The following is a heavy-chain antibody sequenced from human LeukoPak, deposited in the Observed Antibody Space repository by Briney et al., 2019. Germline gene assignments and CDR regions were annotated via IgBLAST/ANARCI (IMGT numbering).Heavy chain of an antibody. D-gene: IGHD3-3*01. CDR3: AKDFFGVVRRYGMDV. V-gene: IGHV3-30*18. CDR2: ISYDGSNK. J-gene: IGHJ6*02. CDR1: GFTFSSYG. Sequence: PGGSLRLSCAASGFTFSSYGMHWVRQAPGKGLEWVAVISYDGSNKYYADSVKGRFTISRDNSKNTLYLQMNSLRAEDTAVYYCAKDFFGVVRRYGMDVWGQGTTVTVSS.